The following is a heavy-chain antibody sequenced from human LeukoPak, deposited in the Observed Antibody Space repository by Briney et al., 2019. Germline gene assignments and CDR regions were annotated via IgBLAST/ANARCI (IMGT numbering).Heavy chain of an antibody. CDR1: GFPFSSYW. CDR3: ARELRTFDS. Sequence: GGSLRLSCAASGFPFSSYWMTWARQAPGKGLEWVANIKHNGDELNYVDSVEDRFTISRDNAKNSLYLHMTSLRAEDTAVYYCARELRTFDSWGQGTLVTVSS. V-gene: IGHV3-7*01. J-gene: IGHJ4*02. CDR2: IKHNGDEL. D-gene: IGHD3-16*01.